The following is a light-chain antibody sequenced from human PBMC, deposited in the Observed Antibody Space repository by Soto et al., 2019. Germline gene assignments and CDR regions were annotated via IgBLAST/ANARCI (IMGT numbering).Light chain of an antibody. J-gene: IGKJ1*01. CDR2: DAS. CDR1: QSISSW. Sequence: DLQMTQSPSTLSASVGDRVTITCRARQSISSWLAWYQQSPGKAPKLLIYDASTFESGVPARFSGSASRTEFTRTISSLQPDDFATYCCQQYNSYWTFGQGTNVEIK. V-gene: IGKV1-5*01. CDR3: QQYNSYWT.